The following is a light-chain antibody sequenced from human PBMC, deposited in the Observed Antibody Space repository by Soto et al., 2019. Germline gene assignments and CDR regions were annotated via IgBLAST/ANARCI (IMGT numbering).Light chain of an antibody. CDR2: DAS. CDR3: QQRSNWRGVT. Sequence: EIVLTQSPATLSLSPGERATLSCRASQSISNSLAWYQQKPGQAPSLLIFDASKRATVIPARFSGSGSGTDLTLTITSLEPEDVAVFYCQQRSNWRGVTFGPGTKVDI. V-gene: IGKV3-11*01. J-gene: IGKJ3*01. CDR1: QSISNS.